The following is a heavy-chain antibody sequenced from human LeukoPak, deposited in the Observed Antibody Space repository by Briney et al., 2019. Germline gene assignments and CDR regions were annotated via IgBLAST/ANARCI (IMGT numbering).Heavy chain of an antibody. CDR2: IYYSGST. CDR3: ARDTAGYFDY. Sequence: MPSETLSLTCTVSGGSISSYYWSWIRQLPGKGLEWIGYIYYSGSTNYNPSLKSRVTISVDTSKNQFSLKLSSVTAADTAVYYCARDTAGYFDYWGQGTLITVSS. V-gene: IGHV4-59*01. J-gene: IGHJ4*02. CDR1: GGSISSYY.